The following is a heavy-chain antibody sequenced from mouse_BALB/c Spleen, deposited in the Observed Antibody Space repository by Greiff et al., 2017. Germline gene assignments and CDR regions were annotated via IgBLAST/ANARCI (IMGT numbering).Heavy chain of an antibody. J-gene: IGHJ3*01. CDR3: AKGGYPAWLAY. CDR2: INPSTGYT. CDR1: GYTFTSYW. V-gene: IGHV1-7*01. D-gene: IGHD2-2*01. Sequence: VQLQQSGAELAKPGASVKMSCKASGYTFTSYWMHWVKQRPGQGLEWIGYINPSTGYTEYNQKFKDKATLTADKSSSTAYMQLSSLTSEDSAVYYCAKGGYPAWLAYWGQGTLVTVSA.